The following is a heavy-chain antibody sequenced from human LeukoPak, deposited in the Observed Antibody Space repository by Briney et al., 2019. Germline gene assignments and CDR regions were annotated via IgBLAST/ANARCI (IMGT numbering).Heavy chain of an antibody. CDR2: IYYGGST. CDR1: GGSINSSYY. J-gene: IGHJ4*02. V-gene: IGHV4-39*01. CDR3: ARHGNHYYGSGGFDY. Sequence: SETLSLTCTVSGGSINSSYYWGWIRQPPGKGLDWIGSIYYGGSTYYNPSLRSRVTTSVDTSKNQFSLKLTSVTAADTAVYYCARHGNHYYGSGGFDYWGQGTLVTVSS. D-gene: IGHD3-10*01.